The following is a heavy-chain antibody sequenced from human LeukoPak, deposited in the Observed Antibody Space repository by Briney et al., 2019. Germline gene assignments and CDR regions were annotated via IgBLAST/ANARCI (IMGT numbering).Heavy chain of an antibody. J-gene: IGHJ4*02. CDR2: NSGNT. Sequence: AETLSLTCTVSGGSISSYFWSWIRQPPGKGLEWIGYNSGNTNYNPSLKSRVTISVDTSKNQFSLKLSSVTAADTAVYYCARSASYDRTGYSYVDYWGQGTLVTVSS. CDR3: ARSASYDRTGYSYVDY. V-gene: IGHV4-59*01. CDR1: GGSISSYF. D-gene: IGHD3-22*01.